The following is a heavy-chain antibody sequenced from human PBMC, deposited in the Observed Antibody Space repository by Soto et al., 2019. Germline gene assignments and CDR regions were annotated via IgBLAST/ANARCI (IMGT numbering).Heavy chain of an antibody. CDR1: GGAISAFF. D-gene: IGHD3-3*02. CDR3: ASSTSTSTIGTFDI. CDR2: IYASGHT. J-gene: IGHJ3*02. Sequence: SETLSLTCTVSGGAISAFFWNWVRQSAGKGLEWIGRIYASGHTIYNPSLESRVTMSVDTSKHQFSLRLNSVTAADTAVYYCASSTSTSTIGTFDIWGQGTMVTVSS. V-gene: IGHV4-4*07.